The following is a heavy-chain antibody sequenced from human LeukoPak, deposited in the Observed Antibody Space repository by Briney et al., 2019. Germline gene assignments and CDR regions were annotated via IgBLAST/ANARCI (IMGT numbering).Heavy chain of an antibody. D-gene: IGHD3-3*01. Sequence: KPSETLSLTCAVYGGSFSGYYWSWIRQPPGKGLGWIGEINHSGSTNYNPSLKSRVTISVDTSKNQFSLKLSSVTAADTAVYYCARGFYDFGSSYFDYWGQGTLVTVSS. V-gene: IGHV4-34*01. CDR2: INHSGST. CDR1: GGSFSGYY. J-gene: IGHJ4*02. CDR3: ARGFYDFGSSYFDY.